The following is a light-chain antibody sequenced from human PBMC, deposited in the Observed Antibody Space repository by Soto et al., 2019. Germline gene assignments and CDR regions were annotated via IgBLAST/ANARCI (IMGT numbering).Light chain of an antibody. CDR1: QSIRTN. V-gene: IGKV3-20*01. Sequence: EIVMTQSPASLSVSPGERATLSCRASQSIRTNLAWYRQRPGQAPRLLIYGASSRATGIPDRFSGSGSGTDFTLTISRLEPEDFAVYYCQQYGSSGTFGQGTKVDIK. CDR2: GAS. J-gene: IGKJ1*01. CDR3: QQYGSSGT.